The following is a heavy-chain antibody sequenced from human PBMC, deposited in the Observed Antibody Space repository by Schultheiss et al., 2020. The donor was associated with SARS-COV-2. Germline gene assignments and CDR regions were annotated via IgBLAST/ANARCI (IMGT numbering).Heavy chain of an antibody. J-gene: IGHJ5*02. CDR2: TYYRSKWYT. V-gene: IGHV6-1*01. Sequence: SETLSLTCAISGDSVSSNRATWNWISQSPSRGLEWLGRTYYRSKWYTDFAVSVKSQITINPDTSKNQFSLKVSSVTAADTAVYYCAREELWYDILTGYRSYGVESLGFDPWGQGTLVTVSS. CDR1: GDSVSSNRAT. D-gene: IGHD3-9*01. CDR3: AREELWYDILTGYRSYGVESLGFDP.